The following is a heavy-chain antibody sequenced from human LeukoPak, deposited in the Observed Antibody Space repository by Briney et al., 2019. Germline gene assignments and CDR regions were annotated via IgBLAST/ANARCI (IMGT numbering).Heavy chain of an antibody. D-gene: IGHD2-15*01. J-gene: IGHJ6*02. CDR3: ARESGRYCSGGSCYSTGMDV. CDR1: GYTFTSYD. V-gene: IGHV1-8*01. Sequence: ASVKVSCKASGYTFTSYDINWVRQATGQGLEWMGWMNPNSGNTGYAQKFQGRVTMTRNTSISAAYMELRSLRSDDTAVYYCARESGRYCSGGSCYSTGMDVWGQGTTVTVSS. CDR2: MNPNSGNT.